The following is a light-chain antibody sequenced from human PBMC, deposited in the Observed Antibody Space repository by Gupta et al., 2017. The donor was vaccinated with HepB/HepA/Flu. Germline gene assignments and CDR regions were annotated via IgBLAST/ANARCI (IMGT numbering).Light chain of an antibody. CDR2: ASS. J-gene: IGKJ1*01. CDR3: QQSYSTQSNSVPRRT. Sequence: DIQMTQSPSSLSASVGDRVTITCRASQNIMTFSNWYQQKPGEAPKLLIYASSTLHRGVPSRFSGSGSGTEVPLTISSLQPEDLTTYYCQQSYSTQSNSVPRRTFGQGTKVEIK. CDR1: QNIMTF. V-gene: IGKV1-39*01.